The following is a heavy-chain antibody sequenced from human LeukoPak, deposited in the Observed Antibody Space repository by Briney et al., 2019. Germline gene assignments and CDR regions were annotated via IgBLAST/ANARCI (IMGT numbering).Heavy chain of an antibody. J-gene: IGHJ6*04. CDR3: ARARWHYDILTGFDYYYGMDV. D-gene: IGHD3-9*01. CDR1: GGSISSGGYY. Sequence: SQTLSLTCTVSGGSISSGGYYWSWIRQHPGKGLEWIGYIYYSGSTYYNPSLKSRVTISVDTSKNQFSLKLSSETAADTAVYYCARARWHYDILTGFDYYYGMDVWGKGTTVTVSS. V-gene: IGHV4-31*03. CDR2: IYYSGST.